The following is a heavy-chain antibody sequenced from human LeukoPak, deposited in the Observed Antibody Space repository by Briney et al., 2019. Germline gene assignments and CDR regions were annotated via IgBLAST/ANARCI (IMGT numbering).Heavy chain of an antibody. V-gene: IGHV4-59*01. CDR3: ARDLARFGGVISYYYYMDV. CDR2: IYYSGST. J-gene: IGHJ6*03. Sequence: ASETLSLTCTVSGGSISSYYWSWIRQPPGKGLEWIGYIYYSGSTNYNPSLKSRVTISVDTSKNQFSLKLSSVTAADTAVYYCARDLARFGGVISYYYYMDVWGKGTTVTVSS. D-gene: IGHD3-16*01. CDR1: GGSISSYY.